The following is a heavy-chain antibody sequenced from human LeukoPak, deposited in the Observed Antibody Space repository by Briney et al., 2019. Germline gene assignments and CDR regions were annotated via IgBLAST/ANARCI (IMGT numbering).Heavy chain of an antibody. Sequence: PGGSLRLSCAASGFNFNICSMHWVRQAPGKGLEWVAIIVKDESVKEYAESVKGRFTISRDNAKNTLYLQMNSLRAEDTAFYYCSRDLRGRDDYWGQGILVIVSS. D-gene: IGHD5-24*01. CDR1: GFNFNICS. CDR2: IVKDESVK. CDR3: SRDLRGRDDY. J-gene: IGHJ4*02. V-gene: IGHV3-33*01.